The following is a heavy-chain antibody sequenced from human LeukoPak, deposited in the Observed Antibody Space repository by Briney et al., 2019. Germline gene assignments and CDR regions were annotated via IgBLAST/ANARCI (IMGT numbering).Heavy chain of an antibody. Sequence: SETLSLTCAVYGGSFSGYYWSWIRQPPGKGLEWIGEINHSGSTNYNPSLKSRVTISVDTSKNQFSLKLSSVTAADTAVYYCARRMGSYSSSWSGDNWFDPWGQGTLVTVYS. CDR2: INHSGST. CDR3: ARRMGSYSSSWSGDNWFDP. D-gene: IGHD6-13*01. CDR1: GGSFSGYY. V-gene: IGHV4-34*01. J-gene: IGHJ5*02.